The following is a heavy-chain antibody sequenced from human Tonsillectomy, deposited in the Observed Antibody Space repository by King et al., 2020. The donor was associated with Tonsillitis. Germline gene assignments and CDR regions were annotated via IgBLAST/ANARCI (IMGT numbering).Heavy chain of an antibody. D-gene: IGHD3-3*01. CDR1: GFTFSSYS. J-gene: IGHJ4*02. CDR3: ARGVYYDFWSGSVKMNDY. V-gene: IGHV3-21*01. Sequence: VQLVESGGGLVKPGGSLRLSCAASGFTFSSYSMNWVRQAPGKGLEWVSSISSSSSYIYYADSVKGRFTISRDNAKNSLYLQMNSLRAEDTAVYYCARGVYYDFWSGSVKMNDYWGQGTLVTVSS. CDR2: ISSSSSYI.